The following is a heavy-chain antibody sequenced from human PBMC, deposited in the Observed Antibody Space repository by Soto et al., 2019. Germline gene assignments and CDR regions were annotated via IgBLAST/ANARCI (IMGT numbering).Heavy chain of an antibody. CDR3: ARHPDTTSYFLGY. D-gene: IGHD3-9*01. CDR1: GFTFSDSS. CDR2: IRSKVNSYET. V-gene: IGHV3-73*02. J-gene: IGHJ4*02. Sequence: EVQLVESGGDLVQPGGSLKLSCAASGFTFSDSSMHWVRQASGKGLEWVGRIRSKVNSYETAYAASVKGRFTISRDDSKNTVYLQMNSLKIEDTAVYYCARHPDTTSYFLGYWGPGTLVTVSA.